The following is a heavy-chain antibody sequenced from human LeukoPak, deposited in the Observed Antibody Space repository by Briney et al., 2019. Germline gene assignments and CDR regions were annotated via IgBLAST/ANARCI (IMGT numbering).Heavy chain of an antibody. CDR1: GFTFSSYG. CDR3: AKDRGGGSQLGDAFDV. Sequence: SGGSLRLSCAASGFTFSSYGMSWVRQAPGKGLEWVSGISGSGGSTYYADSVKGRFIISRDNAKNSLYLQMNSLRAEDTALYFCAKDRGGGSQLGDAFDVWGQGTMVSVSS. D-gene: IGHD2-15*01. V-gene: IGHV3-23*01. J-gene: IGHJ3*01. CDR2: ISGSGGST.